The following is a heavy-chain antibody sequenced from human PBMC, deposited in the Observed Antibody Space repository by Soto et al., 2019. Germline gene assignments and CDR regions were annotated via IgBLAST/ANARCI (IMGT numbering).Heavy chain of an antibody. V-gene: IGHV3-73*01. CDR1: GFTFSGSA. D-gene: IGHD1-7*01. CDR3: TRLTGSNWNYEADDY. CDR2: IRSKANSYAT. J-gene: IGHJ4*02. Sequence: EVQLVESGGGLVQPGGSLKLSCAASGFTFSGSAMHWVRQASGKGLEWVGRIRSKANSYATAYAASVKGRFTISRDDSKNKAYLQMNSQKTEDTAVYYCTRLTGSNWNYEADDYWGQGTLVTVSS.